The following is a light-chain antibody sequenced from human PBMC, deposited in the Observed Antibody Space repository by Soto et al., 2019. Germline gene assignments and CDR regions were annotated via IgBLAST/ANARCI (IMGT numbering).Light chain of an antibody. V-gene: IGKV1-39*01. CDR1: QNIGSF. J-gene: IGKJ4*01. CDR3: QQSHSSPQT. CDR2: GAS. Sequence: EIQMTQSPSSLSGYVGDRVTITCRASQNIGSFLNWYKYKPGEAPDFLIYGASNLQNGVPSRFSGDGFGTDFTLTITSLQPEDFATYYCQQSHSSPQTFGGGTKVAIK.